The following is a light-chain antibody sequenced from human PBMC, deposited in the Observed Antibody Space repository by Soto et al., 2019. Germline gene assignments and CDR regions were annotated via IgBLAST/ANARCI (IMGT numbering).Light chain of an antibody. CDR2: EGS. CDR1: SSDVGSYNL. J-gene: IGLJ2*01. Sequence: QSVLTQPASVSGSPGQSITISCTGTSSDVGSYNLVSWYQQHPGKAPKLMIYEGSKRPSGVPNRFSAAKSVNTASLTISGLQAEDEADYYCSSYAGGRTFGVIFGGGTKVTVL. CDR3: SSYAGGRTFGVI. V-gene: IGLV2-23*03.